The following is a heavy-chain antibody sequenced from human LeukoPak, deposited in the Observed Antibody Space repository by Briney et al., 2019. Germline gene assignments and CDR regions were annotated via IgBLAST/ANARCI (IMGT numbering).Heavy chain of an antibody. CDR1: GLHFSGTA. CDR2: ISHDGMNA. D-gene: IGHD6-19*01. Sequence: GGSLRLSCAASGLHFSGTAMSWVRQAPGKGLEWVSAISHDGMNAYYADSVKGRFTISRDNSKKTVSLEMSSLTAADTGVYYCAKDGTQYSSGPECDPRGQGALVTVSP. J-gene: IGHJ5*02. V-gene: IGHV3-23*01. CDR3: AKDGTQYSSGPECDP.